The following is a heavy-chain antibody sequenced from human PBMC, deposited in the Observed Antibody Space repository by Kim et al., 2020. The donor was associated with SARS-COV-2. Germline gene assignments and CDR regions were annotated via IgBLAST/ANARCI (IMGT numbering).Heavy chain of an antibody. V-gene: IGHV3-7*05. D-gene: IGHD3-10*01. CDR3: RGSGRTDGFDY. CDR2: IKQDGSET. CDR1: GFTFSNHW. J-gene: IGHJ4*02. Sequence: GGSLRLSCVTSGFTFSNHWMSWVRQAPGRGLEWVANIKQDGSETYYVDSVKGRFTISRYNAKKSLYLQMDSLRAEDTAVYYCRGSGRTDGFDYWGQGALVTVSS.